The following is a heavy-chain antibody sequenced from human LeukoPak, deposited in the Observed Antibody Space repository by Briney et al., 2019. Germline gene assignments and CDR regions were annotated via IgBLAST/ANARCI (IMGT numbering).Heavy chain of an antibody. CDR3: ARAGAIFLSLDP. CDR2: IHYSGTT. Sequence: PSETLSLTCTVSGGSMSNHYWSWIRQPPGKGLEWIGYIHYSGTTDYNSSLKSRVTISLDTSKNHFSLKLSSVTAADTAVYYCARAGAIFLSLDPWGQGTLVTVSS. V-gene: IGHV4-59*11. D-gene: IGHD3-9*01. CDR1: GGSMSNHY. J-gene: IGHJ5*02.